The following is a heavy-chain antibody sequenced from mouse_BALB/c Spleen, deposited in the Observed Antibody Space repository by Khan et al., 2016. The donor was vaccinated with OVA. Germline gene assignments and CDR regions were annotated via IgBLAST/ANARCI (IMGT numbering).Heavy chain of an antibody. CDR2: IWSDGRT. J-gene: IGHJ1*01. V-gene: IGHV2-6-1*01. D-gene: IGHD2-1*01. CDR1: GFSLTNYG. Sequence: QVQLKESGPGLVAPSQSLSITCTISGFSLTNYGVHWVRQPPGKGLEWLVVIWSDGRTTYNSALKSRLSISKDNSKSQVFLKMNSLQTDDTAMYYCARHGYYGNYGPYFDVWGAGTTVTVSS. CDR3: ARHGYYGNYGPYFDV.